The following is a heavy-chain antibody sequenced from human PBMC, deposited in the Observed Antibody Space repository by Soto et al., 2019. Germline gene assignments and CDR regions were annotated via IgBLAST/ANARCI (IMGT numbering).Heavy chain of an antibody. Sequence: QERLVQSGAEVRKPGSSVKVSCKVTGGTSTRYAINWVRQSPGQGLEWMGGIVPMFGTSKYAQKFQGRVTITADTSTNIAYMELRSLRSEDTAVYYCNRGSEYDFWSGYLWGQGTLVSVSS. D-gene: IGHD3-3*01. CDR3: NRGSEYDFWSGYL. CDR2: IVPMFGTS. CDR1: GGTSTRYA. J-gene: IGHJ4*02. V-gene: IGHV1-69*06.